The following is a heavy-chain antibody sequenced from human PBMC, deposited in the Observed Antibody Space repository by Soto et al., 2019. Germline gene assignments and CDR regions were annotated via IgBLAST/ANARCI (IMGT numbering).Heavy chain of an antibody. D-gene: IGHD2-15*01. CDR2: IYHSGST. CDR1: GGSISSGGYS. Sequence: QLQLQESGSGLVKPSQTLSLTCAVSGGSISSGGYSWSWIRQPPGKGLEWIGYIYHSGSTYYNPSLKSRVTISVDRSKNQFSLKLSSVTAADTAVYYCAREGAFGDSAVGSFDIWGQGTMVTVSS. J-gene: IGHJ3*02. CDR3: AREGAFGDSAVGSFDI. V-gene: IGHV4-30-2*01.